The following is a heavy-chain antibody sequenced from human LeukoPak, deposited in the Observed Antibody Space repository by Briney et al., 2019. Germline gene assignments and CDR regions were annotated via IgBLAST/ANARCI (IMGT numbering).Heavy chain of an antibody. CDR3: ATFYYGSGTYYQPLDY. Sequence: GAPLQICCEASGSIFTNYWVCCLHPLGGKLLEWMGIISTGDSTTRYTPSVHGQVTISADNSISSPYLQWSSLKASDTAMYYCATFYYGSGTYYQPLDYWGQGTLVTVSS. D-gene: IGHD3-10*01. V-gene: IGHV5-51*07. CDR2: ISTGDSTT. J-gene: IGHJ4*02. CDR1: GSIFTNYW.